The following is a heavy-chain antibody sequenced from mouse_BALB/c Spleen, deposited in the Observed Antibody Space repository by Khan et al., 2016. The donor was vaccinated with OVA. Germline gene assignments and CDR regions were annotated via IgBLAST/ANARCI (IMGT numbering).Heavy chain of an antibody. CDR3: ARSGYEAWFAY. CDR1: GYSITSDYA. V-gene: IGHV3-2*02. Sequence: EVQLQESGPGLVKPSQSLSLICTVTGYSITSDYAWNWIRQFPRNKLEWMGYISYSGSTSYNPSLKSRISITRATSKNQFFLQLNSVTTEDTATYFCARSGYEAWFAYWGQGTLVTVSA. CDR2: ISYSGST. J-gene: IGHJ3*01. D-gene: IGHD2-14*01.